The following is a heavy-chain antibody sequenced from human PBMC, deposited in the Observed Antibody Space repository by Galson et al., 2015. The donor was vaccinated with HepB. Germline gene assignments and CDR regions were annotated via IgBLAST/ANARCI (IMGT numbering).Heavy chain of an antibody. J-gene: IGHJ5*02. D-gene: IGHD2-2*01. CDR2: INYSGSS. Sequence: TLSLTCSVSGGSISSYYWSWIRQPPGKGLEWIGYINYSGSSNYNPSLKSRVTIPVDTSKNQFSLKLSSVTAADTAVYYCARDLGYCSSTSCYPWFDPWGQGTLVTVSS. V-gene: IGHV4-59*01. CDR3: ARDLGYCSSTSCYPWFDP. CDR1: GGSISSYY.